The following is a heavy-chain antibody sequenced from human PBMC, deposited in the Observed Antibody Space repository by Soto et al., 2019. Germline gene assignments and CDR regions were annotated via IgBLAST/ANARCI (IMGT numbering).Heavy chain of an antibody. CDR2: IYYSGST. V-gene: IGHV4-59*08. J-gene: IGHJ4*02. D-gene: IGHD1-26*01. CDR1: GGTISSWY. Sequence: SATLSLTCTVSGGTISSWYWSWIRQPPGKGLEWIVYIYYSGSTNCNPSLKSRVTISVDTSKNQFSLKLSSVTAADTAVYYCARRYGSAIDYWGQGTLVTVSS. CDR3: ARRYGSAIDY.